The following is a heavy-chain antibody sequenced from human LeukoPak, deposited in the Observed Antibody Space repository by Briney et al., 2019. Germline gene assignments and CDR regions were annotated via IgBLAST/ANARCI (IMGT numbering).Heavy chain of an antibody. CDR3: ARGYSSRWYSNYYYYYYMDV. J-gene: IGHJ6*03. CDR2: INPSGGST. Sequence: ASVKVSCKASGYTFTSYYMHWVRQAPGQGLEWMGIINPSGGSTSYAQKFQGRVTMTRDMSTSTVYMELSSLRSGDTAVYFCARGYSSRWYSNYYYYYYMDVWGKGTTVTVSS. D-gene: IGHD6-13*01. V-gene: IGHV1-46*01. CDR1: GYTFTSYY.